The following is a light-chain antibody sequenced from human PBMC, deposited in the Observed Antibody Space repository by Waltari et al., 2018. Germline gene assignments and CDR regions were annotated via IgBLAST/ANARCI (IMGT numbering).Light chain of an antibody. CDR2: SAS. CDR1: HSVSTK. Sequence: EIVMTQSPATLSVSPGERVTLSCRASHSVSTKLAWYQQRRGQAPRLLIYSASIRATDIPARFSGSGSGTEFTLTISSLQSEDFAVYYCQQYDNWHDYTFGQGTKLEIK. V-gene: IGKV3-15*01. CDR3: QQYDNWHDYT. J-gene: IGKJ2*01.